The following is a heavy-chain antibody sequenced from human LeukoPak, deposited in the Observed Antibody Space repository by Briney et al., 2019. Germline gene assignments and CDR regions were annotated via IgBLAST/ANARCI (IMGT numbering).Heavy chain of an antibody. V-gene: IGHV3-23*01. J-gene: IGHJ4*02. CDR1: GFTFSSYA. CDR2: ISGSGGST. CDR3: AKDKNMMLDY. Sequence: GGSLRLSCAASGFTFSSYAMSWVRQAPGKGLEWVSAISGSGGSTYYADSVKGRFTISRDNSKNSLYLQMNSLRTEDTALYYCAKDKNMMLDYWGQGTLVTVSS. D-gene: IGHD3-16*01.